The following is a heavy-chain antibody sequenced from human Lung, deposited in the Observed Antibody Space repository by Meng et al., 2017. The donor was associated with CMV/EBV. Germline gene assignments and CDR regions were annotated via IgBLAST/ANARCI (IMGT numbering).Heavy chain of an antibody. J-gene: IGHJ4*02. V-gene: IGHV3-11*01. CDR3: ATDPRLLDY. D-gene: IGHD6-25*01. CDR2: ISGGGDII. Sequence: SXKISCVASGLTFSAYYMTWMRQAPGKGPQCVSYISGGGDIIKYADSVKGRFTISRDNAKNSLYLQMNSLRAEDTAVYYCATDPRLLDYWGQGKLVTGAS. CDR1: GLTFSAYY.